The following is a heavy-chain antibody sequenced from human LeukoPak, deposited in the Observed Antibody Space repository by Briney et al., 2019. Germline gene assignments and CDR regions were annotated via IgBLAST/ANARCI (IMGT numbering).Heavy chain of an antibody. J-gene: IGHJ4*02. Sequence: GGSLRLSCAASGFTFTTYWISWVRQAPGKGLEWVANIKQDGNEKYYVDSVKGRFTISRDNAKNSLYLQMNSLRVEDTAVYYCARAQSEKDCSGGSCYWVYWGQGTLVTVSS. CDR2: IKQDGNEK. V-gene: IGHV3-7*01. CDR3: ARAQSEKDCSGGSCYWVY. D-gene: IGHD2-15*01. CDR1: GFTFTTYW.